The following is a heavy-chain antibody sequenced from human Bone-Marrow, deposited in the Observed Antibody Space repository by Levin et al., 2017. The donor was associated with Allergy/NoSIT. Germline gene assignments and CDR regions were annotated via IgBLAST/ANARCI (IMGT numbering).Heavy chain of an antibody. CDR1: GGTFSSYA. Sequence: SVKVSCKASGGTFSSYAISWVRQAPGQGLEWMGGIIPIFGTANYAQKFQGRVTITADKSTSTAYMELSSLRSEDTAVYYCARGGEWLDDAFDIWGQGTMVTVSS. J-gene: IGHJ3*02. D-gene: IGHD6-19*01. V-gene: IGHV1-69*06. CDR3: ARGGEWLDDAFDI. CDR2: IIPIFGTA.